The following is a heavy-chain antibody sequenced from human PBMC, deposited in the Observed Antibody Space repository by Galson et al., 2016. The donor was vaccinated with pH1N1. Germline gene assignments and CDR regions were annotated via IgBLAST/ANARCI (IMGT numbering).Heavy chain of an antibody. CDR1: GFTFSRYW. J-gene: IGHJ3*01. CDR2: IKQSGSEK. V-gene: IGHV3-7*03. Sequence: SLRLSCAASGFTFSRYWMSWVRQAPGKGLEWVANIKQSGSEKNYVDSVKGRFTVSRDNSKNTLYLQMNSLRGGDTAVYYCAKGRGFMSVNTYAVHVWGQGTMVTVSS. CDR3: AKGRGFMSVNTYAVHV. D-gene: IGHD4-17*01.